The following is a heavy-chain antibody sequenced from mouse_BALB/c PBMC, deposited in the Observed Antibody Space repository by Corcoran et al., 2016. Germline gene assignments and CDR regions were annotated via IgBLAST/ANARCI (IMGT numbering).Heavy chain of an antibody. CDR3: ARGKGNAWFAY. D-gene: IGHD2-1*01. CDR1: GYSITSGYY. CDR2: ISYDGSN. V-gene: IGHV3-6*02. Sequence: DVQLQESGPGLVKPSQSLSLTCSVTGYSITSGYYWHWIRQFPGNKLEWMGYISYDGSNNYNPSLKNRISITRDTSKNQFFLKLNSVTTEDTSTYYWARGKGNAWFAYWGQGTLVTVSA. J-gene: IGHJ3*01.